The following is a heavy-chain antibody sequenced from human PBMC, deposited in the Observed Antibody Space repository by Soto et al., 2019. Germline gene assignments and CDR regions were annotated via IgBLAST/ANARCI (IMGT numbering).Heavy chain of an antibody. CDR2: ISARGWGS. CDR1: GFSFSSYA. CDR3: AQGSIEYSASVDN. Sequence: DVQLLESGGGLVQPGGSLRLSCAASGFSFSSYAMVWVRQAPGKGLEWVSVISARGWGSYFADSVKGRFTISRDNSKNVLSLEMNSLRAEDTAIYFCAQGSIEYSASVDNWGQGTLVLVSS. V-gene: IGHV3-23*01. D-gene: IGHD4-4*01. J-gene: IGHJ4*02.